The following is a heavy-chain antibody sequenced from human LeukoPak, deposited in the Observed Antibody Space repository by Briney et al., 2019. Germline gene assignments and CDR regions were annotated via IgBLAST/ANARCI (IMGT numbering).Heavy chain of an antibody. Sequence: GESLKISFKGSGYRFTSYWIGWVRPMPGKGLEWMGIIYPGDSDTRYSPSFQGQVTISADKSISTAYLQWSSLKASDTAMYYCARRSGSFQGDYNFDYWGQGTLVTVSS. CDR1: GYRFTSYW. CDR3: ARRSGSFQGDYNFDY. J-gene: IGHJ4*02. CDR2: IYPGDSDT. D-gene: IGHD1-26*01. V-gene: IGHV5-51*01.